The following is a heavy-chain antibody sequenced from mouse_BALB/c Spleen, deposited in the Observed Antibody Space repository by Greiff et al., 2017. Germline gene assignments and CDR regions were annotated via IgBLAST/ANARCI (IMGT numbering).Heavy chain of an antibody. Sequence: VQLQQSAAELARPGASVKMSCKASGYTFTSYTMHWVKQRPGQGLEWIGYINPSSGYTEYNQKFKDKTTLTADKSSSTAYMQLSSLTSEDSAVYYCARSYGNFLYYAMDYWGQGTSVTVSS. CDR1: GYTFTSYT. D-gene: IGHD2-10*02. CDR3: ARSYGNFLYYAMDY. CDR2: INPSSGYT. V-gene: IGHV1-4*02. J-gene: IGHJ4*01.